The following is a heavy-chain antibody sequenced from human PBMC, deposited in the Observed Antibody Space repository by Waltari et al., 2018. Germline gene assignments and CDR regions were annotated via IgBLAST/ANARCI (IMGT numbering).Heavy chain of an antibody. CDR2: IKQDGSEK. V-gene: IGHV3-7*01. J-gene: IGHJ3*02. D-gene: IGHD4-17*01. Sequence: EVQLVESGGGLVQPGGSLRLSCAASGFTFSSYWMSWVRQAPGKGLEWVANIKQDGSEKYDVDSVKGRFSIARDNPKNSLYLQMNSLRGEDTAVYYCAREAVTTAFDIWGQGTMVTVSS. CDR3: AREAVTTAFDI. CDR1: GFTFSSYW.